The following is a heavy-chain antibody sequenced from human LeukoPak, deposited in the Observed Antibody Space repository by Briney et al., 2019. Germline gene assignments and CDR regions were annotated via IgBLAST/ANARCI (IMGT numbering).Heavy chain of an antibody. CDR3: ARDLISGVDY. V-gene: IGHV4-59*01. J-gene: IGHJ4*02. Sequence: SETLSLTCTVSGGSISSYYWSWIRQPPGKGLEWIGYISNSVSTNYNPSLKSRVSISVDTSRNQFSLKLSSVTAADTAIYYCARDLISGVDYWGQGTLVTVSS. CDR2: ISNSVST. D-gene: IGHD6-25*01. CDR1: GGSISSYY.